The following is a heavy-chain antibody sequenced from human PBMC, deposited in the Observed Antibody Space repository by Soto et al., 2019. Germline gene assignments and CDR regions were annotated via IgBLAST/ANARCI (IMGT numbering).Heavy chain of an antibody. Sequence: GSLRLSCAAAGFSLSSYSMNWVRQAPGKGLEWVSSISSSSSYIYYADSVKGRFTISRDNAKNSLYLQMNSLRAEDTAVYYCARDLITGTPMGDYYYGMDVWGQGTTVTVSS. V-gene: IGHV3-21*01. J-gene: IGHJ6*02. CDR3: ARDLITGTPMGDYYYGMDV. D-gene: IGHD1-20*01. CDR2: ISSSSSYI. CDR1: GFSLSSYS.